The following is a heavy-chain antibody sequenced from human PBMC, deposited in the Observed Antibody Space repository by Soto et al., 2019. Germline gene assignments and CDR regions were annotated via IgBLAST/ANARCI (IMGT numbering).Heavy chain of an antibody. CDR3: ARGGGLLSSVDY. J-gene: IGHJ4*02. V-gene: IGHV3-30-3*01. Sequence: QVQLVESGGGVVQPGRSLRLSCAASGFTFSSYAMHWVRQAPGKGLEWGAVISYDGSKKYYADSVKGRFTISRDNSKNARYLQMNSLGAEDTAVYCCARGGGLLSSVDYWGQGTLVTVSS. CDR1: GFTFSSYA. D-gene: IGHD3-3*01. CDR2: ISYDGSKK.